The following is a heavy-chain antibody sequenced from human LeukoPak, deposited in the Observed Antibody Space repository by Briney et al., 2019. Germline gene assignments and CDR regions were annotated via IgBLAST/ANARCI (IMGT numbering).Heavy chain of an antibody. Sequence: SETLSLTCTVSGGSISLYYWSWIRQPPGDGLEWIGFIHSSGSNNYNPSLKSRVTMSVDTSKNQLSLRLTSVTAADTAVYYCARRLGNWGSPDDPFDIWGQGTKVTVSS. CDR3: ARRLGNWGSPDDPFDI. CDR2: IHSSGSN. CDR1: GGSISLYY. D-gene: IGHD7-27*01. V-gene: IGHV4-59*08. J-gene: IGHJ3*02.